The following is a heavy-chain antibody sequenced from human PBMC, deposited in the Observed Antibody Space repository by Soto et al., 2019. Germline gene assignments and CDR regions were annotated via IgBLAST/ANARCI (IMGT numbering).Heavy chain of an antibody. Sequence: QLHLQESGPGVVKPSETLSLTCSVSGDSFSTSNYYWGWIRQPPGKGLEWIGNIFYGGGTGVTYYNPSLKSRVIISVDTSKNQFSLKLRSITAADSAFYFCATRGGGDSLFDSWGQGKLVTVSS. CDR3: ATRGGGDSLFDS. D-gene: IGHD4-17*01. CDR2: IFYGGGTGVT. CDR1: GDSFSTSNYY. J-gene: IGHJ4*02. V-gene: IGHV4-39*01.